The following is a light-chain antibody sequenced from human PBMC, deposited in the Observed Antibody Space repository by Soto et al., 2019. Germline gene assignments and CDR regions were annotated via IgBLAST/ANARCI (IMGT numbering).Light chain of an antibody. J-gene: IGKJ4*01. CDR1: QSVSSSF. V-gene: IGKV3-20*01. Sequence: EIVLTQSPDTLSLSPGERATLSCRASQSVSSSFLAWYQQKPGQAPRLLIYRASSRATGIPDRFTGSGSGTDSTLTISRLEPEDFAVYYCQQYESSPLTFGGGTKVEI. CDR2: RAS. CDR3: QQYESSPLT.